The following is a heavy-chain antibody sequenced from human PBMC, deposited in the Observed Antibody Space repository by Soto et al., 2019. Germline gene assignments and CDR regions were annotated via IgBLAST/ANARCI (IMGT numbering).Heavy chain of an antibody. V-gene: IGHV3-23*01. CDR1: GFTFSNHA. Sequence: EVQLLESGGGLVQPGGSLRLSCAASGFTFSNHAMSWVRQVPGKGLECVSVISASGGSTYHADSVKGRFTISRDNSKKTVYLQMNRRGAEDPAVYYFAKGSGPLESGYTSRWEWFEPTSQGTLVTVSS. CDR3: AKGSGPLESGYTSRWEWFEP. CDR2: ISASGGST. J-gene: IGHJ5*02. D-gene: IGHD6-13*01.